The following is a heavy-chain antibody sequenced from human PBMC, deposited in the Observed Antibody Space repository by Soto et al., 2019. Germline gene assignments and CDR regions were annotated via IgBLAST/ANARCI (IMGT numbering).Heavy chain of an antibody. CDR1: GFTFSSYA. V-gene: IGHV3-23*01. Sequence: GGSLRLSCAASGFTFSSYAMSWVRQAPGKGLEWVSAISGSGGSTYYADSVKGRFTISRDNSKNTLYLQMNSLRAEDTAVYYCAKSPDYYDSSGYRYPGYYYYGMDVWGQGTTVTVSS. D-gene: IGHD3-22*01. CDR3: AKSPDYYDSSGYRYPGYYYYGMDV. CDR2: ISGSGGST. J-gene: IGHJ6*02.